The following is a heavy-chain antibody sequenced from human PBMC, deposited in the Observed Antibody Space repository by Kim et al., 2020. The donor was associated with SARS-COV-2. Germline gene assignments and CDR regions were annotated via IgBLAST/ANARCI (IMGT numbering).Heavy chain of an antibody. Sequence: GGSLRLSFAASGFTFGSYAMSWVRQAPGKGREWVSSISGSGDRTDYADSVKGRFTISRDNSKNTLYLQMNSLRAEDTAVYYCAKGTGDSYYYSMDVWGQGTTVTVS. CDR2: ISGSGDRT. D-gene: IGHD1-26*01. CDR3: AKGTGDSYYYSMDV. CDR1: GFTFGSYA. V-gene: IGHV3-23*01. J-gene: IGHJ6*02.